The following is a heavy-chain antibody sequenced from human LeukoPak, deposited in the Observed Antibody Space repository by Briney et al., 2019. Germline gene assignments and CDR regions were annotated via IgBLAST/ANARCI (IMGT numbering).Heavy chain of an antibody. CDR2: ISAYNGNT. D-gene: IGHD1-20*01. J-gene: IGHJ6*02. V-gene: IGHV1-18*01. CDR3: ARVDSNNWYPLGYGMDI. CDR1: GYTFTSYG. Sequence: ASVKVSRKASGYTFTSYGISWVRQAPGQGLEWVGWISAYNGNTNYAQKLQGRLTLTTDTSTSTAHMELTSLRSDDTAMYYCARVDSNNWYPLGYGMDIWGQGTTVTVSS.